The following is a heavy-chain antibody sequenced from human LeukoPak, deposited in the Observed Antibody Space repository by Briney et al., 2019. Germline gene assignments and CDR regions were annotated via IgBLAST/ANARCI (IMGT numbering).Heavy chain of an antibody. V-gene: IGHV3-48*03. CDR2: ISSSGSTI. D-gene: IGHD2-8*01. CDR3: AKYGIVLPPGSHIPHWFDF. CDR1: GFTFSSYE. Sequence: PGGSLRLSCAASGFTFSSYEMNWVRQAPGKGLEWVSYISSSGSTIYYADSVKGRFTISRDNAKNSLYLQMNSLRAEDTAVYYCAKYGIVLPPGSHIPHWFDFWGQGSLVTVSS. J-gene: IGHJ5*01.